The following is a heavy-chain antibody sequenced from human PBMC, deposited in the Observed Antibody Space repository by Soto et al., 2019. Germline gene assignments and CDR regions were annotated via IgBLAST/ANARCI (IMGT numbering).Heavy chain of an antibody. V-gene: IGHV1-69*06. J-gene: IGHJ5*02. Sequence: SVKVSCKASGGTFSSYAISWVRRAPGQGLEWMGGIIPIFGTANYAQKFQGRVTITADKSTSTAYMELSSLRSEDTAVYYCARDITGTTGPWFDPWGQGTLVTVSS. CDR3: ARDITGTTGPWFDP. CDR1: GGTFSSYA. CDR2: IIPIFGTA. D-gene: IGHD1-7*01.